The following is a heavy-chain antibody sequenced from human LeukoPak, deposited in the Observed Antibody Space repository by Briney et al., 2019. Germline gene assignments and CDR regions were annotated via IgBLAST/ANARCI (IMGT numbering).Heavy chain of an antibody. CDR2: IIPILGIA. CDR3: ARALSTHYYDSSGYSN. V-gene: IGHV1-69*02. CDR1: GGTFSSYT. Sequence: VASVKVSCKASGGTFSSYTISWVRQAPGQGLEWMGRIIPILGIANYAQKFQDRVTITADRSTSTAYMELSSLRSEDTAVYYCARALSTHYYDSSGYSNWGQGTLVTVSS. J-gene: IGHJ4*02. D-gene: IGHD3-22*01.